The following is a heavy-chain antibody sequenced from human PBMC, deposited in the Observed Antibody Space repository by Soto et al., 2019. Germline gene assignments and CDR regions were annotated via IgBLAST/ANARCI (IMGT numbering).Heavy chain of an antibody. D-gene: IGHD5-12*01. V-gene: IGHV3-30-3*01. CDR1: GFTFSSYA. Sequence: QVQLVESGGGVVQPGRSLRLSCAASGFTFSSYAMHWVRQAPGKGLEWVAVISYDGRNKYYADSVKGRFTISRDNSKNTLYLQMNSLRAEDTAVYYCARVAGGYTDLFDYWGQGTLVTVSS. CDR2: ISYDGRNK. J-gene: IGHJ4*02. CDR3: ARVAGGYTDLFDY.